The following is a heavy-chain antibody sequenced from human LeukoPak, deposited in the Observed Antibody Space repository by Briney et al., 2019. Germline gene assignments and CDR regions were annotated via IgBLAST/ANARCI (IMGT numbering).Heavy chain of an antibody. J-gene: IGHJ4*02. CDR2: ISSSGSTI. Sequence: PGGSLRLSCAASGFTFSSYEMNWVGKAPGKGLEWGSYISSSGSTIYYADSVKGRFTISRDNSKNTLYMQMNSLRAEDTAVYYCARGTVTTFDYWGQGTLVTVSS. D-gene: IGHD4-17*01. V-gene: IGHV3-48*03. CDR1: GFTFSSYE. CDR3: ARGTVTTFDY.